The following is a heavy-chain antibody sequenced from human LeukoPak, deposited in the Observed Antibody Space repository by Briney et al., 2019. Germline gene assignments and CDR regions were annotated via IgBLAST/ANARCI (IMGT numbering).Heavy chain of an antibody. CDR1: GFTFSGHW. D-gene: IGHD1-1*01. V-gene: IGHV3-74*03. CDR3: VRDETLWTLDW. Sequence: GGSLRLSCTASGFTFSGHWIHWVRQAPGMGLVWVSRINEDGTDSMHAEPVKGRFTISRDNAKNTVYPQMNSLRAEDTAVYYCVRDETLWTLDWWGQGTLVSVSS. J-gene: IGHJ4*02. CDR2: INEDGTDS.